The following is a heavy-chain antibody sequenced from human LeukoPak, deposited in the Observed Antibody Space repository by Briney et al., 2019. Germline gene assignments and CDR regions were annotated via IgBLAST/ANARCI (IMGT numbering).Heavy chain of an antibody. V-gene: IGHV4-59*01. J-gene: IGHJ4*02. D-gene: IGHD3-22*01. CDR1: GGSISSYY. CDR2: IYLTVVT. Sequence: SDTWSLTCTVSGGSISSYYWNWIRQPPGKGLEWSGYIYLTVVTHYPPSHKSGVTISVDTSKNQFSLNLSSVTAADTAVYYCARARSTYYYDSSGCVLDYWGQGTLDT. CDR3: ARARSTYYYDSSGCVLDY.